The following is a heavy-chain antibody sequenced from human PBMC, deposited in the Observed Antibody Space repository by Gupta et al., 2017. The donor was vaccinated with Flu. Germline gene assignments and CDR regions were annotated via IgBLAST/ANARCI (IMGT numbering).Heavy chain of an antibody. CDR1: GFTFRGSA. CDR2: IRSKANSYAT. Sequence: EVQLVESGGGLVQPGGSLKLSCAAPGFTFRGSAMPWVRQASGKGLEWVGRIRSKANSYATAYAASVKGRFTISRDDSKNTAYLQMNSLKTEDTAVYYCTRHLTYDYAPAGYYGMDVWSQGTTVAVAS. V-gene: IGHV3-73*02. D-gene: IGHD3-16*01. CDR3: TRHLTYDYAPAGYYGMDV. J-gene: IGHJ6*02.